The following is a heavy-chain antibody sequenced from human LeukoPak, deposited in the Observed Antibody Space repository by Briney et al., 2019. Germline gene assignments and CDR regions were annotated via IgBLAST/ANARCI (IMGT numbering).Heavy chain of an antibody. CDR1: GGTFSSYA. CDR2: IIPIFGTA. CDR3: AREEYYYGSGSYLSFYFDY. J-gene: IGHJ4*02. D-gene: IGHD3-10*01. Sequence: SVKVSCKAFGGTFSSYAISWVRQAPGQGLEWMGGIIPIFGTANYAQKFQGRVTITTDESTSTAYMELSSLRSEDTAVYYCAREEYYYGSGSYLSFYFDYWGQGTLVTVSS. V-gene: IGHV1-69*05.